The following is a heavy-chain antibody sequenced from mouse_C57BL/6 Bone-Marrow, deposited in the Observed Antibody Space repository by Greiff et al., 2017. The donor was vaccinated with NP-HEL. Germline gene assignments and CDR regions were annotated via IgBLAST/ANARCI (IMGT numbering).Heavy chain of an antibody. V-gene: IGHV2-9-1*01. J-gene: IGHJ3*01. CDR1: GFSLTSYA. CDR3: ARSEDGYYGFAY. Sequence: VHLVESGPGLVAPSQCLSITCTVSGFSLTSYAISWVRQPPGKGLEWLGVIWTGGGTNYNSALKSRLSISKDNSKSQVFLKMNSLQTDDTARYYCARSEDGYYGFAYWGQGTLVTVSA. D-gene: IGHD2-3*01. CDR2: IWTGGGT.